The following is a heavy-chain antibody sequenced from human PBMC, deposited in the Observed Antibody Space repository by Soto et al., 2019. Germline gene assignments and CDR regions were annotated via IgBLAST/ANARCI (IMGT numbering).Heavy chain of an antibody. CDR1: GFTVSSNY. J-gene: IGHJ6*02. Sequence: GGSLRLSCAASGFTVSSNYMSWVRQAPGKGLEWVSVIYSGGSTYYADSVKGRFTISRDNSKNTLYLQMNSLRAEDTAVYYCARGDAGELRYSDRSLSGERTPAGYYGMDVWGQGTTVTVSS. CDR2: IYSGGST. CDR3: ARGDAGELRYSDRSLSGERTPAGYYGMDV. D-gene: IGHD3-9*01. V-gene: IGHV3-53*01.